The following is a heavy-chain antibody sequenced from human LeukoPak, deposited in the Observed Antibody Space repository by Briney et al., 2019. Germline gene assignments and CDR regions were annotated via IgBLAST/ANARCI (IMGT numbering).Heavy chain of an antibody. D-gene: IGHD3-22*01. V-gene: IGHV3-23*01. Sequence: GGSLRLSCAASGFTFSSYAMNWVRQAPGKGLEWASTINGSGGSTYYADSVKGRFTISRDNSKNTLYLQMNSLRDEDTAVYYCANKGYSSGYFYFDYWGQGTLVTVSS. CDR2: INGSGGST. J-gene: IGHJ4*02. CDR3: ANKGYSSGYFYFDY. CDR1: GFTFSSYA.